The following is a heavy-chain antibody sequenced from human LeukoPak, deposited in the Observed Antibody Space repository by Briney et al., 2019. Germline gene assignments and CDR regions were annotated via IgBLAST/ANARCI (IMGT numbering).Heavy chain of an antibody. Sequence: QAGGSLRLSCAASGFTFSSYAMDWVRQAPGKGLEWVSVISGSGHSTYYADSVRGRFTISRDNSKNTLYLQMNSLRVEDTAVYYCAKQGCTSPSCYSNQWGQGTLVTVSS. CDR3: AKQGCTSPSCYSNQ. CDR1: GFTFSSYA. J-gene: IGHJ4*02. CDR2: ISGSGHST. V-gene: IGHV3-23*01. D-gene: IGHD2-2*01.